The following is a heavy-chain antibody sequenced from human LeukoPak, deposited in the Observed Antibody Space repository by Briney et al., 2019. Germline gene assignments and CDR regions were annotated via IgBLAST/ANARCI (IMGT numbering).Heavy chain of an antibody. J-gene: IGHJ6*02. CDR1: GGTFSSYA. CDR2: IIPIFGTA. Sequence: ASVKVSCKASGGTFSSYAISWVRQAPGQGLEWMGGIIPIFGTANYAQKFQGRVTITADESTSTAYMVLSSLRSEDTAVYYCARDLAHVVVPAAIIINVADYYYGMDVWGQGTTVTVSS. CDR3: ARDLAHVVVPAAIIINVADYYYGMDV. V-gene: IGHV1-69*13. D-gene: IGHD2-2*01.